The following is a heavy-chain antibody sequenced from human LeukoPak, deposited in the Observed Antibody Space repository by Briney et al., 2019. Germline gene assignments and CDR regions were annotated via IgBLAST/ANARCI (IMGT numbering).Heavy chain of an antibody. D-gene: IGHD5-24*01. CDR1: RFTFINAW. CDR2: IGASGEST. Sequence: PGGSLRLSCAASRFTFINAWMTWVRQAPGKGLEWVSLIGASGESTYYADSVKGRFTISRDNSKNTLSLQMNSLRVGDTAMYFCAKDIQLSTWGLGTMVTVSS. J-gene: IGHJ3*01. V-gene: IGHV3-23*01. CDR3: AKDIQLST.